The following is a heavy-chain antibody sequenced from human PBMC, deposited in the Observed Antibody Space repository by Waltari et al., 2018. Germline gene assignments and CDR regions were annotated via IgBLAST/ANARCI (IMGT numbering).Heavy chain of an antibody. J-gene: IGHJ6*02. V-gene: IGHV3-66*02. Sequence: EVQLVESGGGLVQPGGSLRLSCAASGFTVSSNYMRWVRQAPGKGLEWVSVIYSGGSTYYADSVKGRFTISRDNSKNTLYLRMNSLRAEDTAVYYCARDYSFDYGMDVWGQGTTVTVSS. CDR2: IYSGGST. D-gene: IGHD4-4*01. CDR1: GFTVSSNY. CDR3: ARDYSFDYGMDV.